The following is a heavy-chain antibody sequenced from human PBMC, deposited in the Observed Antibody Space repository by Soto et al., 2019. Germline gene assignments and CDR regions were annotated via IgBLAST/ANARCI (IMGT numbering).Heavy chain of an antibody. V-gene: IGHV3-33*06. J-gene: IGHJ6*03. Sequence: GGSLRLSCAASGFTFSSYGMHWVRQAPGKGLEWVAVIWYDGSNKYYADSVKGRFTISRDNSKNTLYLQMNSLRAEDTAVYYCAKRIDYSTSSRPEKYYYYYMDVWGKGTTVTVSS. CDR1: GFTFSSYG. D-gene: IGHD6-6*01. CDR3: AKRIDYSTSSRPEKYYYYYMDV. CDR2: IWYDGSNK.